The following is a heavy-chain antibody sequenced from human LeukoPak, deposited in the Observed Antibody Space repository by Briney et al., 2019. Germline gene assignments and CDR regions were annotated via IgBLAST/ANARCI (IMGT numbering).Heavy chain of an antibody. V-gene: IGHV1-46*01. CDR2: INPSGGST. CDR1: GHTFTSYY. J-gene: IGHJ3*02. D-gene: IGHD3-9*01. Sequence: SVKVSCKASGHTFTSYYMQCVRHPPGHGLEWMGIINPSGGSTSYEQKFQGRVTMTRDTSTSRVYMELRSLRSEDTAVYYCARGAYYDILTGYGGAFDIWGQGTMVTVSS. CDR3: ARGAYYDILTGYGGAFDI.